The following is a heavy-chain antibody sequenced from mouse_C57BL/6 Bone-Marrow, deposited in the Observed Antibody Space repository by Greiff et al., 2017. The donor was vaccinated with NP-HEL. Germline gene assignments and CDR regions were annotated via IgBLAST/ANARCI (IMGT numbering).Heavy chain of an antibody. V-gene: IGHV1-19*01. D-gene: IGHD1-1*01. CDR3: ARNGAVVGYFDV. CDR1: GYTFTDYY. CDR2: INPYNGGT. J-gene: IGHJ1*03. Sequence: VQLKQSGPVLVKPGASVKMSCKASGYTFTDYYMNWVKQSHGKSLEWIGVINPYNGGTSYNQKFKGKATLTVDKSSSTAYMELNSLTSEDSAVYYGARNGAVVGYFDVWGTGTTVTVSS.